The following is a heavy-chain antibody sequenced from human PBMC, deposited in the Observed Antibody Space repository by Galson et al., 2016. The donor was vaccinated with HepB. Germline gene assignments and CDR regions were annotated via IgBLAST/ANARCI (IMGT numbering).Heavy chain of an antibody. V-gene: IGHV4-59*01. Sequence: TLSLTCTVSGASISSYYWSWIRQSPGKGLEWIGKIYYSGSTNYNPSLKNRVTISVDMSKNQFSLRLSSVTAADTAVYFCTRAMGYYEIFDQWGQGALVTVSS. CDR2: IYYSGST. CDR3: TRAMGYYEIFDQ. D-gene: IGHD3-9*01. CDR1: GASISSYY. J-gene: IGHJ4*02.